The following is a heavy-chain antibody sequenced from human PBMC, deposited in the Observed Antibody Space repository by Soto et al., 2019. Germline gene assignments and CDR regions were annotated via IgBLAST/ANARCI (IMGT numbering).Heavy chain of an antibody. CDR3: AKDLGPLRLLNYYFYGLDV. D-gene: IGHD2-15*01. CDR2: IESGGST. Sequence: PVGSLRLSCNASGFTVSSTYMSWVRQAPGMGLEWVAVIESGGSTHYADSVKGRFTISRDIPKNMIYLQLHTLRAEDTAVYYCAKDLGPLRLLNYYFYGLDVWGQGTPVTGSS. J-gene: IGHJ6*02. CDR1: GFTVSSTY. V-gene: IGHV3-53*01.